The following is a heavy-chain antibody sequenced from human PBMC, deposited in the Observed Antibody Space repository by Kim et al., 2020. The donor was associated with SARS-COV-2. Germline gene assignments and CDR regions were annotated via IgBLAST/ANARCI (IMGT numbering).Heavy chain of an antibody. V-gene: IGHV3-73*01. CDR3: TRAVDIVATSHYYYYGMDV. D-gene: IGHD5-12*01. J-gene: IGHJ6*02. Sequence: GRFTISRDDSKNTAYLQMNSLKTEDTAVYYCTRAVDIVATSHYYYYGMDVWGQGTTVTVSS.